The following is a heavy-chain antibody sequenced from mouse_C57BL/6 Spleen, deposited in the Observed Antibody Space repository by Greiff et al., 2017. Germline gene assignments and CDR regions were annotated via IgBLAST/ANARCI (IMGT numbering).Heavy chain of an antibody. CDR2: IYPRSGNT. CDR1: GYTFTSYG. Sequence: QVQLKQSGAELARPGASVKLSCKASGYTFTSYGISWVKQRTGQGLEWIGEIYPRSGNTYYNEKFKGKATLTADKSSSTAYMELRSLTSEDSAVYFCARCYSGSNYAMDYWGQGTSVTVSS. V-gene: IGHV1-81*01. CDR3: ARCYSGSNYAMDY. J-gene: IGHJ4*01. D-gene: IGHD1-1*01.